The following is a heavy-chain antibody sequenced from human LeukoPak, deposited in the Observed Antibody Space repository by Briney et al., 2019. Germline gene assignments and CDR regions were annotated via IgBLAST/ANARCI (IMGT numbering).Heavy chain of an antibody. CDR1: GFAFSNYG. D-gene: IGHD7-27*01. J-gene: IGHJ4*02. CDR2: ITGSGSTT. V-gene: IGHV3-23*01. Sequence: LAGGSLRLSCAASGFAFSNYGMNWVRQAPGKGLEWVSGITGSGSTTYYADSVKGRFTISRETSNNTMYLQMNSPRAEDTAAYYCAKDGNWARFENWGQGTLVTVSS. CDR3: AKDGNWARFEN.